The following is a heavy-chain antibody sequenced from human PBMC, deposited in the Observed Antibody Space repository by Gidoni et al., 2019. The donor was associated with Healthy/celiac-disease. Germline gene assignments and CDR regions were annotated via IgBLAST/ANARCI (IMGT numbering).Heavy chain of an antibody. CDR3: ARDRVVVPAATSEYSSSSLLLDY. Sequence: QVQLVESGGGVVQPGRSLRLSCAASGFTFSSYGMHWVRQAPGKGLEWVAVIWYDGSNKYYADSVKGRFTISRDNSKNTLYLQMNSLRAEDTAVYYCARDRVVVPAATSEYSSSSLLLDYWGQGTLVTVSS. CDR2: IWYDGSNK. J-gene: IGHJ4*02. CDR1: GFTFSSYG. D-gene: IGHD2-2*01. V-gene: IGHV3-33*01.